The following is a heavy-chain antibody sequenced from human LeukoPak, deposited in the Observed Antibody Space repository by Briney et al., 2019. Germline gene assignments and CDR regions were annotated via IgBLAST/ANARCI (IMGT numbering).Heavy chain of an antibody. CDR3: ERLRNNSTSMRYFEWFDAFDI. Sequence: SETLSLTCTVSGGSISSYYWSWIRQPPGKGLEWIGYIYYSGSTNYNPSLKSRVTISVDTSKNQFSLKLSSVTAADTAVYYCERLRNNSTSMRYFEWFDAFDIWGQGTMVTVSS. CDR1: GGSISSYY. J-gene: IGHJ3*02. D-gene: IGHD3-9*01. CDR2: IYYSGST. V-gene: IGHV4-59*08.